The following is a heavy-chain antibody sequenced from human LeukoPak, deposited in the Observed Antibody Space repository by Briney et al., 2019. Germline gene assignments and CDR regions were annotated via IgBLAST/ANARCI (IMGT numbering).Heavy chain of an antibody. CDR1: GGSISSSSYY. J-gene: IGHJ6*03. V-gene: IGHV4-39*01. CDR3: AGAGYCSTASCPQYYSYMDV. CDR2: IYYSGST. D-gene: IGHD2-2*01. Sequence: SETLSLTCTVSGGSISSSSYYWGWIRQPPGKGLEWIRSIYYSGSTYYNPSFKSRVTTSVDTTKNQFSLKLTSVTAEDTAVYYCAGAGYCSTASCPQYYSYMDVWGTGPTVTVSS.